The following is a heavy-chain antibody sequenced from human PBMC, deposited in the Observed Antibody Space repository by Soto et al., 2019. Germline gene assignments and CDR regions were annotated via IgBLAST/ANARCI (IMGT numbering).Heavy chain of an antibody. Sequence: GGSLRLSCAASGFTFSNAWMSWVRQAPGKGLEWVSAISGSGGSTYYADSVKGRFTISRDNSKNTLYLQMNSLRAEDTAVYYCAKVAARQIVVVPAAPALHWGQGTLVTVSS. CDR3: AKVAARQIVVVPAAPALH. D-gene: IGHD2-2*01. V-gene: IGHV3-23*01. J-gene: IGHJ4*02. CDR1: GFTFSNAW. CDR2: ISGSGGST.